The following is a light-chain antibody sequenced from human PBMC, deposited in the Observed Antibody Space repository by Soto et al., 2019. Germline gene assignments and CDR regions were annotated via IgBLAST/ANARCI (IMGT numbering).Light chain of an antibody. CDR3: QQSYSTPFT. V-gene: IGKV1-39*01. Sequence: DIQMTPSPSSLSASVGGRVTITCRASQSISSYLNWYQQKPGKAPKLLIYAASSLHGGVPSRFSGSGSGTDFTLTISSLLPEDFATYNCQQSYSTPFTFGQGTRLEIK. CDR2: AAS. CDR1: QSISSY. J-gene: IGKJ5*01.